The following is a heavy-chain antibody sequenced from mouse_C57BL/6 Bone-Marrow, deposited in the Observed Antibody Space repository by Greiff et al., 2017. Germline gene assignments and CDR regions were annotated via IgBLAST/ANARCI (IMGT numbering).Heavy chain of an antibody. D-gene: IGHD2-14*01. CDR1: GYTFTSYW. CDR3: ASGYCPYAIDD. CDR2: IDPSDSYT. V-gene: IGHV1-50*01. Sequence: QVQLQQPGAELVKPGASVKLSCKASGYTFTSYWMQWVKQRPGPGLEWIGEIDPSDSYTNYNQQFKGKATLTVDTSSSTAYMQLSRLTSEDSAVYYCASGYCPYAIDDWGQGTSVTVSS. J-gene: IGHJ4*01.